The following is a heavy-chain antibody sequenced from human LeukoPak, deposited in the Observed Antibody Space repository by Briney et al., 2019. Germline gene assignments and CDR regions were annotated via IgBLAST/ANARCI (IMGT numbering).Heavy chain of an antibody. D-gene: IGHD3-3*01. CDR2: ISGSGGST. CDR3: AKKNYDFWSGYSRFDY. CDR1: GFTFSSYA. V-gene: IGHV3-23*01. Sequence: GSLRLSCAASGFTFSSYAMSWVRQAPGKGLEWVSAISGSGGSTYYADSVKGRFTISRDNSKNTLYLQMNSLRAEDTAVYYCAKKNYDFWSGYSRFDYWGQGTLVTVSS. J-gene: IGHJ4*02.